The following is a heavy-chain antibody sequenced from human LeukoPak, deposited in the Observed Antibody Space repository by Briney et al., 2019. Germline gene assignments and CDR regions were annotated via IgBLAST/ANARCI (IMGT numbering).Heavy chain of an antibody. J-gene: IGHJ5*02. CDR3: ARGPPLFDP. Sequence: PGGSLRLSCAASGFNFSPYSMNWLRQAPGKGLEWVSYIDSSSGTIYYADSVRGRFTISGDNAKNSLYLQMNSLRAEDTAVYYCARGPPLFDPWGQGTLVTVSS. CDR1: GFNFSPYS. CDR2: IDSSSGTI. V-gene: IGHV3-48*01.